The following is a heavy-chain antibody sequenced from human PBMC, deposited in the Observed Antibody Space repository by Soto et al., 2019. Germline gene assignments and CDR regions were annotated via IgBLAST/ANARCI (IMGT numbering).Heavy chain of an antibody. CDR1: GGSVSSGSYY. CDR3: ARDTPEGQYDY. J-gene: IGHJ4*02. Sequence: QVQLQESGPGLVKPSETLSLTCTVSGGSVSSGSYYWSWIRQPPGKGLEWIGYIYYSGSTNYNPSLKSRVTISVDTSKNQFSLKLSSVTAADTAVYYCARDTPEGQYDYWGQGTLVTVSS. CDR2: IYYSGST. V-gene: IGHV4-61*01. D-gene: IGHD4-4*01.